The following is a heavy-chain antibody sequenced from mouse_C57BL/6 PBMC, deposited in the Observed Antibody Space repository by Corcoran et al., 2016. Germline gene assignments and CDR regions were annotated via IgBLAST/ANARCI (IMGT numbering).Heavy chain of an antibody. CDR1: GYTFTDYY. J-gene: IGHJ3*01. CDR2: INPNNGGT. Sequence: EVHLQQSGPELVKPGASVKISCKASGYTFTDYYMNWVKQSHGKSLEWIGDINPNNGGTSYNQKFKGKATLTVDKSSSTAYMELRSLTSEDSAVYYCARTWFAYWGQATLVIVSA. CDR3: ARTWFAY. V-gene: IGHV1-26*01.